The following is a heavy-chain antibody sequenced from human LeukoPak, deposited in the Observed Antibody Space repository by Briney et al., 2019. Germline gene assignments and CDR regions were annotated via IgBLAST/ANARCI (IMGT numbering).Heavy chain of an antibody. D-gene: IGHD6-19*01. CDR1: GYTFTGYY. V-gene: IGHV1-3*01. J-gene: IGHJ1*01. CDR2: VNAGNGNT. Sequence: ASVKVSCKASGYTFTGYYMHWVRQAPGQGLEWMGWVNAGNGNTKYSQKFQGRVTITRDTSASTAYMELSSLRSEDTAVYYCARTTTDSSGWYPSAEYFQRWGQGTLVTVSS. CDR3: ARTTTDSSGWYPSAEYFQR.